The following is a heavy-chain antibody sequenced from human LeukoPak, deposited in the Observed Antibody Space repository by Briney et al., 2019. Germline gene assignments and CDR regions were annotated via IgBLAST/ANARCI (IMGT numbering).Heavy chain of an antibody. CDR3: VKGSHSSGLAD. CDR2: ISSNGGST. Sequence: GGSLRVSCSASGFTFSSYAMHWVRQAPGKGLEYVSAISSNGGSTYYADSVKGRFTISRDNSKNTLYLQMSSLRAEDTAVYYCVKGSHSSGLADWGQGTLVTVSS. CDR1: GFTFSSYA. J-gene: IGHJ4*02. V-gene: IGHV3-64D*06. D-gene: IGHD6-19*01.